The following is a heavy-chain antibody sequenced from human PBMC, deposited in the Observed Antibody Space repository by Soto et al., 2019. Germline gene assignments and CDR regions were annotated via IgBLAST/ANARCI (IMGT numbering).Heavy chain of an antibody. V-gene: IGHV4-59*01. CDR3: ARDRLANWFDP. Sequence: SETLSLTCGVFGESFSSYYWNWIRQPPGKGLEWIGYIYYSGSTNYNPSLKSRVTISLDTSKNQFSLKLSSVTAADTAVYYCARDRLANWFDPWGQGTLVTVSS. CDR1: GESFSSYY. CDR2: IYYSGST. J-gene: IGHJ5*02. D-gene: IGHD3-9*01.